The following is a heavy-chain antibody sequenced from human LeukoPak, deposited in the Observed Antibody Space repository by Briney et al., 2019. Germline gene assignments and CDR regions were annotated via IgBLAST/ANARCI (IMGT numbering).Heavy chain of an antibody. CDR1: GYTFTDYY. Sequence: EASVTVSYKASGYTFTDYYIHWVGQAPGQGREWMAWMNPKRGDTSYAQKFQGGVTMTRDTSISTAYMELSRLRFDDTAVYYCARNKEGKSLDYWGQGTLVTVSS. V-gene: IGHV1-2*02. CDR2: MNPKRGDT. J-gene: IGHJ4*02. CDR3: ARNKEGKSLDY.